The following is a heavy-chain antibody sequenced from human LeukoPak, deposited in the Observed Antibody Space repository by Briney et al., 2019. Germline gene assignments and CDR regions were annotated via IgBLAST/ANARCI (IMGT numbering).Heavy chain of an antibody. CDR1: GHTLTELS. J-gene: IGHJ4*02. CDR3: APVRDSSGYYLRGGYDY. D-gene: IGHD3-22*01. V-gene: IGHV1-24*01. Sequence: ASVKVSCKVSGHTLTELSMHWVRQAPGKGLEWMEGFDPEDGETIYAQKFQGRVTMTEDTSTDTAYMELSSLRSEDTAVYYCAPVRDSSGYYLRGGYDYWGQGTLVTVSS. CDR2: FDPEDGET.